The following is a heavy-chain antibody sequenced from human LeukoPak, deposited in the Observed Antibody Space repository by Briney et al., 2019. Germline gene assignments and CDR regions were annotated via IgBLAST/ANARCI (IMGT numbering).Heavy chain of an antibody. CDR2: LSGSGGST. J-gene: IGHJ3*01. V-gene: IGHV3-23*01. Sequence: GGSLRLSCVASGFTFSTYAMSWVRQAPGKGLEWVSALSGSGGSTYYADSVMGRFTISRDNYKNAVYMEMNSLRAEDTAVYYCARGMTTDDVAFDVWGQGTMVTVSS. CDR1: GFTFSTYA. CDR3: ARGMTTDDVAFDV. D-gene: IGHD4-11*01.